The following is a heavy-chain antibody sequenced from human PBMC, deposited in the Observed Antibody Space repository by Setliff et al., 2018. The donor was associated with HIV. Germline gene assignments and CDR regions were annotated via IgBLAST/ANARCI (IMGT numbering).Heavy chain of an antibody. V-gene: IGHV3-30*02. Sequence: PGGSLRLSCAASGFTFNSSHWMHWVRQAPGKGLEWVAYVRFDGDVQIYADSVKGRFTASRDNPKNTVSLQLNSLSIEDTAVYYCARDFSWATDSWGQGTLVTVSS. CDR1: GFTFNSSHW. D-gene: IGHD2-15*01. CDR3: ARDFSWATDS. CDR2: VRFDGDVQ. J-gene: IGHJ4*02.